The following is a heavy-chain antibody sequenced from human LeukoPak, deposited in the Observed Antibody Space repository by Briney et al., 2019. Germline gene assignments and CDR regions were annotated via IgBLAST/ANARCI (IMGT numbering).Heavy chain of an antibody. D-gene: IGHD3-10*01. Sequence: GGSLRLSCVVSGITLSNYAMSWVRQAPGKGLEWVSGISEGAISTNYADSVKGRFTISRDNSLNTLYLQMNSQRAEDTAVYFCARRGIVIRGLLIIGFHKEAYYFDYWGQGILVTVSS. CDR3: ARRGIVIRGLLIIGFHKEAYYFDY. J-gene: IGHJ4*02. V-gene: IGHV3-23*01. CDR1: GITLSNYA. CDR2: ISEGAIST.